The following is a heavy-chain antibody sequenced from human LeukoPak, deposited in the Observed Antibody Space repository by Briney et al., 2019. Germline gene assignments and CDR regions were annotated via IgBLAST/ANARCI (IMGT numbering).Heavy chain of an antibody. V-gene: IGHV4-34*01. CDR3: ARYRAFDI. CDR2: INHSGST. CDR1: GGSFSGYY. J-gene: IGHJ3*02. Sequence: SETLSLTCAVYGGSFSGYYWSWIRQPPGKGLEWIGEINHSGSTNYNPSLKSRVTISVDTSKSQFSLKLTSVTAADTAVYYCARYRAFDIWGQGTMVTVSS.